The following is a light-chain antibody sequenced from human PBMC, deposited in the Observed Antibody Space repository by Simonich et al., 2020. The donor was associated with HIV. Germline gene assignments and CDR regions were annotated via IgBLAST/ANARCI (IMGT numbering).Light chain of an antibody. J-gene: IGLJ2*01. CDR3: SSYTSSSTLV. CDR2: AVN. V-gene: IGLV2-14*02. CDR1: SSDVGNYDV. Sequence: QSALTQPASVSGSPGQSITISCTGTSSDVGNYDVFSWYQQHPGKAPKLMIYAVNKRPSGVSNRFSGSKSGNTASLTISGLQAEDEADYYCSSYTSSSTLVFGGGTKLTVL.